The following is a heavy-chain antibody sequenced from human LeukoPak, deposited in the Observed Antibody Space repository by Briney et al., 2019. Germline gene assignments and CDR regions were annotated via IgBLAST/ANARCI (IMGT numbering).Heavy chain of an antibody. CDR3: ARFTTGYYTLDY. D-gene: IGHD3/OR15-3a*01. J-gene: IGHJ4*02. Sequence: SETLSLTCAVYGVSFSGYYWSWIRQPPGKGLEWIGEINHSGSTNYNPSLKSRVTISVDTSKNQFSLKLSSVTAADTAVYYCARFTTGYYTLDYWGQGTLVTVSS. CDR1: GVSFSGYY. CDR2: INHSGST. V-gene: IGHV4-34*01.